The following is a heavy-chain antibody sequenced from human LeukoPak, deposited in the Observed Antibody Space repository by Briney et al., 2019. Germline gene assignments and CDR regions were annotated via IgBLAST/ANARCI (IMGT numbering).Heavy chain of an antibody. Sequence: SETLSLTCTVSGGSISSYYWSWIRQPPGKGLEWIGYIYYSGTTNYNPSLKGRVTLSVDTSKKQFSLKLSSLTAADTAMYFCVRQSGEYCTNGICYLFDYWGQGILVTVSS. J-gene: IGHJ4*02. CDR2: IYYSGTT. CDR3: VRQSGEYCTNGICYLFDY. D-gene: IGHD2-8*01. V-gene: IGHV4-59*08. CDR1: GGSISSYY.